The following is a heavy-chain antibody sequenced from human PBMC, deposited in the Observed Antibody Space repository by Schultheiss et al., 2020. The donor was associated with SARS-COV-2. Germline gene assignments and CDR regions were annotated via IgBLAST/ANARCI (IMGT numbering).Heavy chain of an antibody. CDR1: GFTFSSYA. CDR2: ISSSGSTI. J-gene: IGHJ4*02. Sequence: GGSLRLSCAASGFTFSSYAMSWVRQAPGKGLEWVSYISSSGSTIYYADSVKGRFTISRDNSKNTLYLQMNSLRAEDTAVYYCARPMSTSTWYHFDYWGQGTLVTVSS. D-gene: IGHD6-13*01. CDR3: ARPMSTSTWYHFDY. V-gene: IGHV3-48*01.